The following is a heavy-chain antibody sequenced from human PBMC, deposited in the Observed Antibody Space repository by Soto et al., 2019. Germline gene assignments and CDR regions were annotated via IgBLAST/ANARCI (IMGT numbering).Heavy chain of an antibody. CDR1: GGSISSNSYY. D-gene: IGHD3-22*01. CDR2: TYYSGST. Sequence: PSETLSLTCTVSGGSISSNSYYWGWIRQPPGKGLEWIGTTYYSGSTYYDPSLKSRVTISVDTSKNQFSLKLNSVTAADTAVYYCETRRGGSGYYLHWGQGMLVTVSS. V-gene: IGHV4-39*01. J-gene: IGHJ4*02. CDR3: ETRRGGSGYYLH.